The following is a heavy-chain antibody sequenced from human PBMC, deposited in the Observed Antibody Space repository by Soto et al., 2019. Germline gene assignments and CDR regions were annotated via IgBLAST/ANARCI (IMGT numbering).Heavy chain of an antibody. Sequence: QVQLVESGGGLVKPGGSLRLSCAASGFTFSDYYMSWIRQAPGKGLEWVSYISSSSSYTNYADSVKGRFTISRDNAKNSLYLQMNSLRAEDTTVYYCVREKTSGVDYWGQGTLVTVSS. J-gene: IGHJ4*02. CDR2: ISSSSSYT. V-gene: IGHV3-11*06. D-gene: IGHD3-10*01. CDR1: GFTFSDYY. CDR3: VREKTSGVDY.